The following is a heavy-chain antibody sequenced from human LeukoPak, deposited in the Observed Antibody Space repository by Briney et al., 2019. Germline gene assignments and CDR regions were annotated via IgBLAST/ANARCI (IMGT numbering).Heavy chain of an antibody. Sequence: GGSLRLSCAASGFTFSSYWMSWVRQAPGKGLEWVANIKQDGSEKYYVDSVKGRFTISRDNAKNSLYLQMNSLRAEDTAVYYCARAGIAAPIYMDVWGKGTTVTVPS. J-gene: IGHJ6*03. CDR2: IKQDGSEK. CDR1: GFTFSSYW. D-gene: IGHD6-6*01. CDR3: ARAGIAAPIYMDV. V-gene: IGHV3-7*01.